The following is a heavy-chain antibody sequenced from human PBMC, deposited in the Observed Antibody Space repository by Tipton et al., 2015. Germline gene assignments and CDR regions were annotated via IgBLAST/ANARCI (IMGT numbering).Heavy chain of an antibody. CDR1: DDSISNNDYY. Sequence: TLSLTCTVSDDSISNNDYYWGWLRQPPGKDLEWIGSVYHSGNTYYNPPLKSRVSMSIDTSKDQFSLTLNSVTAADTAVYYCARGRGNWSGYPVDYWGQGTLVTVSS. D-gene: IGHD3-3*01. J-gene: IGHJ4*02. CDR3: ARGRGNWSGYPVDY. V-gene: IGHV4-39*07. CDR2: VYHSGNT.